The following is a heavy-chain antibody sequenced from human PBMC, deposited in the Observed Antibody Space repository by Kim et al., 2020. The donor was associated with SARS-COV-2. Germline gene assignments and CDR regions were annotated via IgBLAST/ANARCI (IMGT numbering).Heavy chain of an antibody. Sequence: GGSLRLSCEASGFIFFKYAMSWVRQAPGKGLEWVSGISGPGGTTYYADSVKGQFSISRDNSKNTVYLQMNNLRAEDTALYYCAALAGWGAYDSFDVWGQGTLVTVSS. J-gene: IGHJ3*01. CDR1: GFIFFKYA. CDR3: AALAGWGAYDSFDV. V-gene: IGHV3-23*01. D-gene: IGHD6-19*01. CDR2: ISGPGGTT.